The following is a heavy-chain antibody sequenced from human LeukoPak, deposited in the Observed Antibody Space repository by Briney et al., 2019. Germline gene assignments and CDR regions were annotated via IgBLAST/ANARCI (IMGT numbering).Heavy chain of an antibody. Sequence: GASVKVSCKASGYTFTGYYMHWVRQAPGQGLEWMGWINPNSGGTNYAQKFQGRVTMTRDTSISTAYMELSSLRSEDTAVYYCARAEYSSSSGVFGFDYWGQGTLVTVSS. V-gene: IGHV1-2*02. CDR1: GYTFTGYY. CDR3: ARAEYSSSSGVFGFDY. CDR2: INPNSGGT. D-gene: IGHD6-6*01. J-gene: IGHJ4*02.